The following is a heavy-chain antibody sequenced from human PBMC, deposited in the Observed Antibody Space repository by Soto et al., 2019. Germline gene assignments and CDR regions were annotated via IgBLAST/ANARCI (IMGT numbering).Heavy chain of an antibody. CDR2: MNANSGNA. CDR3: ARSRRNCTNGVCYNFYGMYV. V-gene: IGHV1-8*01. Sequence: QVQVVQSGAELKKPGASVKVSCKASGYTFTNYDINWVRQASGQGLEWMGWMNANSGNAAYAQKFQGRVTMTRNTSTSTAYMELSSLRSEDTAVYYCARSRRNCTNGVCYNFYGMYVWGQGTTVTVSS. J-gene: IGHJ6*02. CDR1: GYTFTNYD. D-gene: IGHD2-8*01.